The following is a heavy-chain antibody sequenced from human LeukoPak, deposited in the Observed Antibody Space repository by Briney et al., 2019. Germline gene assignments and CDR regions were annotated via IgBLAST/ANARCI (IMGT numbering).Heavy chain of an antibody. CDR1: GFTFSTYW. J-gene: IGHJ4*02. CDR2: IKEDGSDK. Sequence: GGSLRLSCAASGFTFSTYWMTWVRQAPGKGLERVANIKEDGSDKYYVDSVKGRFTISRDNAKSSLYLQMNGLRAEDTAVYFCARDSGWFRFDSWGQGTLVTVSS. V-gene: IGHV3-7*03. CDR3: ARDSGWFRFDS. D-gene: IGHD6-13*01.